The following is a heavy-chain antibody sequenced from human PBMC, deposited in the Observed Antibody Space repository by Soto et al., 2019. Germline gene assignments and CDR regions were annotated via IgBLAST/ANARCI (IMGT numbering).Heavy chain of an antibody. Sequence: SETLSLTCTVSGGSISSGGYYWSWIRQHPGKGLEWIGYIYYSGSTYYNPSLKSRVTISVDTSKNQFSLKLSSVTAADTAVYYCARVLGDCGSTSCDTWFDPWGQGTLVTVSS. CDR3: ARVLGDCGSTSCDTWFDP. V-gene: IGHV4-31*03. J-gene: IGHJ5*02. CDR2: IYYSGST. D-gene: IGHD2-2*02. CDR1: GGSISSGGYY.